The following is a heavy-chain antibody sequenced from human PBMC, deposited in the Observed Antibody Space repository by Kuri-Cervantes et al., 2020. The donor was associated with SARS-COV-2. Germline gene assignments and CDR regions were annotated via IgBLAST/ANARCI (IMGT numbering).Heavy chain of an antibody. CDR3: AKVPYDFWSGYSNWFDP. J-gene: IGHJ5*02. CDR1: GFTFSSYA. D-gene: IGHD3-3*01. CDR2: ISGSGGST. V-gene: IGHV3-23*01. Sequence: GESLKISFAASGFTFSSYAMSWVRQAPGKGLEWVSAISGSGGSTYYADSVKGRFTISRDNSKNTLYLQMNSLRAEDTAVYYCAKVPYDFWSGYSNWFDPWGQGTLVTVSS.